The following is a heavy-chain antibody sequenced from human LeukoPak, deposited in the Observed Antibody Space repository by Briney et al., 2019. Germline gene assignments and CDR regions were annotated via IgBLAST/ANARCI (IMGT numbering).Heavy chain of an antibody. V-gene: IGHV4-59*11. J-gene: IGHJ6*03. CDR2: VYYNVGA. D-gene: IGHD3-10*01. Sequence: SETLSLTCTVSRVSMRGHYWSWVRQTPGKGLGWIGFVYYNVGAMYNPPLKSGFSRSADTSNNQFSLRPSSGAACTPAGRHGARIQESQGSSSFYYYMDVWRSGTTLTLPS. CDR3: ARIQESQGSSSFYYYMDV. CDR1: RVSMRGHY.